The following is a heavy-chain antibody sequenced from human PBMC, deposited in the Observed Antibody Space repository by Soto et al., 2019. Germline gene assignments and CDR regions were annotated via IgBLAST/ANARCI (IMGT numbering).Heavy chain of an antibody. Sequence: GGSLRLSCAASGFTFTDYYVSWLRQAPGKGLEWLAYISVASTYTNYADSVKGRFTISRDNTKRSVYLQMNSLRAEDTAVYYCARDLGVGAHLYFFDYWGQGTPVTVSS. D-gene: IGHD1-26*01. CDR3: ARDLGVGAHLYFFDY. J-gene: IGHJ4*02. CDR2: ISVASTYT. CDR1: GFTFTDYY. V-gene: IGHV3-11*06.